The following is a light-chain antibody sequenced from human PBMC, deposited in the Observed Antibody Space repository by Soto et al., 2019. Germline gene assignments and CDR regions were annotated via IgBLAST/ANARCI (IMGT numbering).Light chain of an antibody. CDR2: GAS. CDR1: QSVSSSY. Sequence: EIVLTQSPGTLSLSPGERATLSCRASQSVSSSYLAWYQQKPGQAPSLLIYGASSRATGIPDRFSGSGSGTDFTLTISRLETEDFAVYYCQQYGSSGYTFGQGTKLEI. CDR3: QQYGSSGYT. J-gene: IGKJ2*01. V-gene: IGKV3-20*01.